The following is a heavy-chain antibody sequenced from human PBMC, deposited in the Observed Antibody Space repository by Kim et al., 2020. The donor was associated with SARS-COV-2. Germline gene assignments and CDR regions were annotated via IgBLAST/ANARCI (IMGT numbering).Heavy chain of an antibody. CDR1: GFTFGDYA. CDR3: ARDTGGSIDY. D-gene: IGHD3-10*01. Sequence: GGSLRLSCAASGFTFGDYAMHWVRQAPGKGLEWVSCINWNSHSIDYADSMKGRFIVSRDNAKNSLYLQMNSLRTEDTALYYCARDTGGSIDYWGQGTPVTVSS. J-gene: IGHJ4*02. CDR2: INWNSHSI. V-gene: IGHV3-9*01.